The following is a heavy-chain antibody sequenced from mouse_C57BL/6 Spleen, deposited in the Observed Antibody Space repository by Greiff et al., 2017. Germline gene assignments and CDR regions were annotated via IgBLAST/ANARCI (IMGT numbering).Heavy chain of an antibody. CDR3: AKNGDYDGYAMDY. J-gene: IGHJ4*01. Sequence: VQLVESGPGLVQPSQSLSITCTVSGFSLTSYGVHWVRQSPGKGLEWLGVIWRGGSTDYNAAFMSRLSITKDNSKSQVFFKMNSLQADDTAIYYCAKNGDYDGYAMDYWGQGTSVTVSS. D-gene: IGHD2-4*01. CDR1: GFSLTSYG. V-gene: IGHV2-5*01. CDR2: IWRGGST.